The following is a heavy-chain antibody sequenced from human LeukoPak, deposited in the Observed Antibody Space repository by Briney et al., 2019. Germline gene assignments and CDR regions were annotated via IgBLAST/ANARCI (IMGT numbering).Heavy chain of an antibody. CDR2: IYYSGST. CDR1: GGSISSSSYY. J-gene: IGHJ4*02. V-gene: IGHV4-31*03. Sequence: PSETLSLTCTVSGGSISSSSYYWGWIRQPPGKGLEWIGYIYYSGSTYYNPSLKSRVTISVDTSKNQFSLKLSSVTAADTPVYYCARWSGGSEEPFDYWGQGTLVTVSS. CDR3: ARWSGGSEEPFDY. D-gene: IGHD2-15*01.